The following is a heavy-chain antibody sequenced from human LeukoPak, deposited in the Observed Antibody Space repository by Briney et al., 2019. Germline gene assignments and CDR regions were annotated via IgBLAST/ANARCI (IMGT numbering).Heavy chain of an antibody. D-gene: IGHD3-22*01. J-gene: IGHJ5*02. CDR1: GGSISSYY. CDR3: AREPGFDSSGYLNWFDP. Sequence: SETLSLTCTVSGGSISSYYWSWIRQPPGKGLEWIACISYSGSTKYNPSLKSRVTISVDTSKNQLSLKLSSVTTADTAVYYCAREPGFDSSGYLNWFDPWGQGTLVTVSS. V-gene: IGHV4-59*01. CDR2: ISYSGST.